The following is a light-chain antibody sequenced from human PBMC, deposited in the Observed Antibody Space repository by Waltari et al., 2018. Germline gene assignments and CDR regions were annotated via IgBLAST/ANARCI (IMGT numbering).Light chain of an antibody. J-gene: IGLJ3*02. CDR2: YDS. V-gene: IGLV3-21*01. Sequence: SYVLTQPPSVSVAPGQTARITCGGNNIGSKSVHWYQQKPGQAPVLVISYDSDRPSGIPERFSGSNFWTAATLTIITVEAGDEAYYYCQGWETGSDHVVFGGGTKLTVL. CDR1: NIGSKS. CDR3: QGWETGSDHVV.